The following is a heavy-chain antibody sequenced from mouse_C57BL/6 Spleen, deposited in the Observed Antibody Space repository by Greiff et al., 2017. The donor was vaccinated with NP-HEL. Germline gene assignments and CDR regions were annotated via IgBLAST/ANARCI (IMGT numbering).Heavy chain of an antibody. CDR3: ARERDDDRFAY. D-gene: IGHD2-4*01. CDR2: IHPNSGST. Sequence: QVQLQQPGAELVKPGASVKLSCKASGYTFTSYWMHWVKQRPGQGLEWIGMIHPNSGSTNYNEKFKSKATLTVDKSSSTAYMQLSSLTSEDSAVYYCARERDDDRFAYWGQGTLVTVSA. CDR1: GYTFTSYW. J-gene: IGHJ3*01. V-gene: IGHV1-64*01.